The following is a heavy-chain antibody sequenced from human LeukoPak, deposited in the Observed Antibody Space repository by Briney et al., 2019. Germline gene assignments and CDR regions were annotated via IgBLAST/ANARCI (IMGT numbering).Heavy chain of an antibody. Sequence: GGSLRLSCAASGFTVSSNYMTWVRQAPGKGLEWVSIIYSGGSTFYADSVKGRFTISRDNSNNTLYLQMNSLRAEDTAVYYCARGGVDDYYFACSGQGTLVTASS. J-gene: IGHJ4*02. CDR1: GFTVSSNY. CDR2: IYSGGST. D-gene: IGHD3-16*01. V-gene: IGHV3-53*01. CDR3: ARGGVDDYYFAC.